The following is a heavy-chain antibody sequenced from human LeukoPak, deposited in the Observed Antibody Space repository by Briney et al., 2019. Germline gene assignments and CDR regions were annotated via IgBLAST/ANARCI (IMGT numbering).Heavy chain of an antibody. Sequence: PSETLSLTCTVSGGSISSSSSYWGWLRQPPGKGLEWIGNIYYSGRAYYNPSLESRVTISVDRSKNQFSLKLSSVTAADTAVYYCARGYPPLSQQGGTYGKVGFDIWGQGTMVSVSS. CDR1: GGSISSSSSY. CDR3: ARGYPPLSQQGGTYGKVGFDI. J-gene: IGHJ3*02. V-gene: IGHV4-39*07. CDR2: IYYSGRA. D-gene: IGHD1-1*01.